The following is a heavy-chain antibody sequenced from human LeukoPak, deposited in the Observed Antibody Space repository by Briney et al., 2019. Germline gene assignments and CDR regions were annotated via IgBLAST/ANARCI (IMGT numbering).Heavy chain of an antibody. CDR2: IYYTGNT. CDR3: ASIPGISVSAYYFDY. V-gene: IGHV4-34*01. D-gene: IGHD6-19*01. Sequence: PSETLSLTCAVYGGSFSGYYWSWIRQPPGKGLEWIGTIYYTGNTYYNPSLKSRVTISVDTSKNQFSLKLSSVTAADTAVYYCASIPGISVSAYYFDYWGQGTLVTVSS. J-gene: IGHJ4*02. CDR1: GGSFSGYY.